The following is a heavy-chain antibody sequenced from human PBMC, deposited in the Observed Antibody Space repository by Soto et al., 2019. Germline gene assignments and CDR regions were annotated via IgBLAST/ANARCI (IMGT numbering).Heavy chain of an antibody. V-gene: IGHV4-34*01. CDR3: ARWASVSVTTGYYGMDV. J-gene: IGHJ6*02. CDR1: GGSFSGYY. CDR2: INHSGST. Sequence: SETLSLTCAVYGGSFSGYYWSWIRQPPGKGLEWIGEINHSGSTNYNPSLKSRVTISVDTSKNQFSLKLSSVTAADTAVYYCARWASVSVTTGYYGMDVCGQGTTVT. D-gene: IGHD4-17*01.